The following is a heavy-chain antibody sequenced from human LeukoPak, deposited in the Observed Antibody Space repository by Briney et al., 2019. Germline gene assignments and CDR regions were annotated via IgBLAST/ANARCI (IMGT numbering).Heavy chain of an antibody. CDR2: INHSGST. CDR3: ARGLFRYYDSSGYYAFDI. D-gene: IGHD3-22*01. V-gene: IGHV4-34*01. CDR1: GGSFRGFY. Sequence: PSETLSLTCAVYGGSFRGFYWSWIRQPPGKGLEWIGEINHSGSTNYNPSLKSRVTISVDTSKNQFSLKLSSVTAADTAVYYCARGLFRYYDSSGYYAFDIWGQGTMVTVSS. J-gene: IGHJ3*02.